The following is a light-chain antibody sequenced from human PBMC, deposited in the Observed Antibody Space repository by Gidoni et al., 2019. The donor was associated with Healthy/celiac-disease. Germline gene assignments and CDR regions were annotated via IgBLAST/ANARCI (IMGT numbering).Light chain of an antibody. J-gene: IGKJ4*01. CDR3: QQRSNWPPPT. V-gene: IGKV3-11*01. CDR1: QSVSSY. CDR2: DAS. Sequence: EIVLTQSPATLSLPPGERATLSCRASQSVSSYLAWYQQKPGQAPRHLIYDASNRATGIPARFSGSGSGTDFTLTISSLEPEDFAVYYCQQRSNWPPPTFGGGTKVEIK.